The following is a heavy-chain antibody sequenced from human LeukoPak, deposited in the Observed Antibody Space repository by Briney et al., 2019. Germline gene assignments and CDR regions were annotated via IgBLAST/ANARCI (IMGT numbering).Heavy chain of an antibody. J-gene: IGHJ4*02. CDR3: AVTSLYYFDY. Sequence: GGSLRLFCAASGFTFRGSAMHWVPPASGKGLEGVGRIRRKDNHYATAYHASVKGSFTISKDDSKNPAYLQMNSLGAEDTAVYYCAVTSLYYFDYWGQGTLVTVSS. V-gene: IGHV3-73*01. D-gene: IGHD2-2*01. CDR2: IRRKDNHYAT. CDR1: GFTFRGSA.